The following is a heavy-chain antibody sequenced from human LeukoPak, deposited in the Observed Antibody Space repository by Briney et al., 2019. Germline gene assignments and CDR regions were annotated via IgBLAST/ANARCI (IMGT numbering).Heavy chain of an antibody. J-gene: IGHJ1*01. V-gene: IGHV3-23*01. CDR1: GFTSSNSA. Sequence: PGGSLRLSCAASGFTSSNSAMSWVRQAPGKGLEWVSSISLGSDVIYYADSVKGRFAISRDNSKNMVYLQMDSLRAEDTAVYYCAKDRQWLAQYFQHWGQGTLVTVSS. D-gene: IGHD6-19*01. CDR3: AKDRQWLAQYFQH. CDR2: ISLGSDVI.